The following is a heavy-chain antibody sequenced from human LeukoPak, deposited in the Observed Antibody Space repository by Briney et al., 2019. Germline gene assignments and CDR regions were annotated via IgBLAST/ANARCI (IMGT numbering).Heavy chain of an antibody. J-gene: IGHJ4*02. D-gene: IGHD6-13*01. CDR3: AKGTSSSWYYFDY. CDR2: ISSSGST. V-gene: IGHV4-61*02. Sequence: PSQTLSLTCTVSGDSISSGDYYWSWIRQPAGKGLEWIGRISSSGSTNYNPSLKSRVTISVDTSKNQFSLKLGSVTAADTAVYYCAKGTSSSWYYFDYWGEGTLVTVSS. CDR1: GDSISSGDYY.